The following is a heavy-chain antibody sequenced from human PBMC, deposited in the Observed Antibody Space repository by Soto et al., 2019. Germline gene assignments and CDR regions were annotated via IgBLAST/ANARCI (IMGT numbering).Heavy chain of an antibody. J-gene: IGHJ6*02. Sequence: GESLKISCKGSGYSFTSCWISWVRQMPGKGLEWMGRIDPSDSYTNYSPSFQGHVTISADKSISTAYLQWSSLKASDTAMYYCARHKDTAMVLYGMDVWGQGTTVTVSS. D-gene: IGHD5-18*01. CDR3: ARHKDTAMVLYGMDV. V-gene: IGHV5-10-1*01. CDR1: GYSFTSCW. CDR2: IDPSDSYT.